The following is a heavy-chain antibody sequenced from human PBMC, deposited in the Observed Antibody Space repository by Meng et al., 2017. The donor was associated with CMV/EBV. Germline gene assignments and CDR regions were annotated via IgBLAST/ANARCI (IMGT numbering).Heavy chain of an antibody. CDR1: GYTFTSYD. J-gene: IGHJ4*02. CDR2: MNPNSGNT. V-gene: IGHV1-8*03. Sequence: ASVKVSCKASGYTFTSYDINWVRQATGQGLEWMGWMNPNSGNTGYAQKFQGRVTITRSTSISTAYMELSSLRSEDTAVYYCARGRLFCSSTSCRNGGIGYWGQGTLVTVSS. CDR3: ARGRLFCSSTSCRNGGIGY. D-gene: IGHD2-2*01.